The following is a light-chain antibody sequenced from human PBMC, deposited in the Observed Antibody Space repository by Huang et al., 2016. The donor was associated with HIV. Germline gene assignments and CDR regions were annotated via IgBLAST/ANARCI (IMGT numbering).Light chain of an antibody. CDR1: QNVNNY. J-gene: IGKJ2*01. CDR2: DAS. Sequence: EIVLTQSPATLSVSPGERATLSCRASQNVNNYLAWYQQKPGQAPRLLIYDASNSATGIPARFRGSGSGTDFTLTISSREPEDFAVYYCQQRSNWPMFTFGQGTKLEIK. V-gene: IGKV3-11*01. CDR3: QQRSNWPMFT.